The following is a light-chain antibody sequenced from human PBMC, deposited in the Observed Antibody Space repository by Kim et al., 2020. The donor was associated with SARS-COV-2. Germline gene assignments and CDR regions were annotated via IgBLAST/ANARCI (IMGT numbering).Light chain of an antibody. CDR3: NSRESGVNHVV. CDR2: EKN. Sequence: ALGQTDRITSQGDSLRSYYASWYQQKPGQAPVLVIYEKNNRPSGIPDRFSGSSSGNTASLTITGAQAEDEADYYCNSRESGVNHVVFGGGTQLTVL. CDR1: SLRSYY. V-gene: IGLV3-19*01. J-gene: IGLJ3*02.